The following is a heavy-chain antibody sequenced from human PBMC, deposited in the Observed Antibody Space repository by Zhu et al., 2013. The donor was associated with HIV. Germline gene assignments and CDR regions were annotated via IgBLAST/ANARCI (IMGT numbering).Heavy chain of an antibody. V-gene: IGHV1-18*01. CDR1: GYTFINYG. CDR2: ISVYNGNT. D-gene: IGHD6-6*01. J-gene: IGHJ3*02. CDR3: ARDLYSTSSRPFDI. Sequence: QAQLVQSAAEVKKPAASVKVSCKASGYTFINYGISWVRQAPGQGLEWMGWISVYNGNTKYAQKVQGRVTMTTDTSTSTAYMELRSLRSDDTAVYYCARDLYSTSSRPFDIWGQGTMVTVSS.